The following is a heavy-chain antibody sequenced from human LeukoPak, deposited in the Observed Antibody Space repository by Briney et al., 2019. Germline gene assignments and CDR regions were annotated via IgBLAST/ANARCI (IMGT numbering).Heavy chain of an antibody. CDR2: IYYSGST. D-gene: IGHD6-13*01. V-gene: IGHV4-59*01. J-gene: IGHJ4*02. CDR3: ARDRGSYSISWGFDY. CDR1: GGSISSYY. Sequence: SETLSLTCTVSGGSISSYYWSCIRQPPGKGLEWIGYIYYSGSTNYNPSLKSRVTISVDTSKNQFSLKLSSVTAADTAVYYCARDRGSYSISWGFDYWGRGTLLTVSS.